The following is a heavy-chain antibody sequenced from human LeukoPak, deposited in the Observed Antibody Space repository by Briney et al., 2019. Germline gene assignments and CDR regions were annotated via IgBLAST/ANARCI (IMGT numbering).Heavy chain of an antibody. Sequence: PGGSLRLSCAASGFTFSRYWLSWVRQAPGKGLEWVSYISSSGSTIYYADSVKGRFTISRDNAKNSLYLQMNSLRAEDTAVYYCARANGRTYYYDSSGYYYDYWGQGTLVTVSS. CDR1: GFTFSRYW. CDR3: ARANGRTYYYDSSGYYYDY. V-gene: IGHV3-48*04. CDR2: ISSSGSTI. D-gene: IGHD3-22*01. J-gene: IGHJ4*02.